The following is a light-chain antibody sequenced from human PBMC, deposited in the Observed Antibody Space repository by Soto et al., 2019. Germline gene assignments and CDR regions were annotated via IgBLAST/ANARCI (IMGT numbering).Light chain of an antibody. CDR2: EVT. CDR1: SSDVGSYNL. CDR3: SSYAGSNNSV. Sequence: QSVLTQPASVSGSPGQSITISCTGTSSDVGSYNLVSWYQQHPGKAPKLIIYEVTKRPSGVPDRFSGSKSGNTASLTVSGLQAEDEADYYCSSYAGSNNSVFGAGTRSPS. V-gene: IGLV2-8*01. J-gene: IGLJ1*01.